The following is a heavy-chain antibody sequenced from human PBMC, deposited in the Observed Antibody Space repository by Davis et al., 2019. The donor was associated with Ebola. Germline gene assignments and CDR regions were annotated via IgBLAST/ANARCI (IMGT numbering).Heavy chain of an antibody. V-gene: IGHV3-21*01. Sequence: GESLKISCAASGFTFSSYSMNWVRQAPGKGLEWVSSISSSSYIYYADSVKGRFTISRDNAKNSLYLQMNSLRAEDTAVYYCARAIRTYYYDSSGRVEGNWFDPWGQGTLVTVSS. CDR2: ISSSSYI. D-gene: IGHD3-22*01. J-gene: IGHJ5*02. CDR3: ARAIRTYYYDSSGRVEGNWFDP. CDR1: GFTFSSYS.